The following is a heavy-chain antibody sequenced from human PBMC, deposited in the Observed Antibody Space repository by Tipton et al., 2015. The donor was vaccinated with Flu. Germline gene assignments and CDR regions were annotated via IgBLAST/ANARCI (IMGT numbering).Heavy chain of an antibody. D-gene: IGHD1-1*01. Sequence: TLSLTCTVSGGSIGVTTYYWGWIRQPPGKGLEYIGSVYYTGGTYFNPSLKSRVTISVDTSKNQFSLKLTSVTAADTAVYSCARALRTTGFDYWGQGTLVTVSS. CDR3: ARALRTTGFDY. CDR2: VYYTGGT. CDR1: GGSIGVTTYY. J-gene: IGHJ4*02. V-gene: IGHV4-39*07.